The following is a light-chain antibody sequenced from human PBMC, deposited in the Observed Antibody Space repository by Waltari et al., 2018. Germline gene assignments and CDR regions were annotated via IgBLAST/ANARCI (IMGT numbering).Light chain of an antibody. Sequence: QSALTQPASVSGSPGQSITISCTGTSSDVGAYNYVSWYQQHPDKAPKLIISEVNNRPAGVSNRFSGSKSGNTASLNISGLQAEDEADYYCSSPTSSSTLVFGGGTKLTVL. J-gene: IGLJ3*02. CDR1: SSDVGAYNY. V-gene: IGLV2-14*01. CDR2: EVN. CDR3: SSPTSSSTLV.